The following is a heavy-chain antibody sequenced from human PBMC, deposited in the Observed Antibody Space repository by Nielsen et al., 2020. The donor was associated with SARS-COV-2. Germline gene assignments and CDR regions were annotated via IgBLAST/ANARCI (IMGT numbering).Heavy chain of an antibody. V-gene: IGHV3-11*01. D-gene: IGHD3-9*01. CDR3: ARVRLRYFDWLLFY. CDR2: ISSSGSTI. J-gene: IGHJ4*02. Sequence: GGSLRLSCAASGFTFSDYYMSWIRQAPGKGLEWVSYISSSGSTIYYADSVKGRFTISRDNAKNSLYLQMNSLRAEDTAVYYCARVRLRYFDWLLFYWGQGTLVTVSS. CDR1: GFTFSDYY.